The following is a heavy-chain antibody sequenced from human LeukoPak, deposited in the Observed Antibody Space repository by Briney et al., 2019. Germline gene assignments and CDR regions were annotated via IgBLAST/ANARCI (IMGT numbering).Heavy chain of an antibody. J-gene: IGHJ3*02. CDR1: GFTFSSYS. CDR3: ARIGYCSGGSCYSGISYAFDI. Sequence: GGSLRLSCAASGFTFSSYSMNWVRQAPGKGLEWVSYISSSSSTIYYADSVKGRFTISRDNAKNSLYLQMNSLRAEDTAVYYCARIGYCSGGSCYSGISYAFDIWGQGTMVTVSS. V-gene: IGHV3-48*01. CDR2: ISSSSSTI. D-gene: IGHD2-15*01.